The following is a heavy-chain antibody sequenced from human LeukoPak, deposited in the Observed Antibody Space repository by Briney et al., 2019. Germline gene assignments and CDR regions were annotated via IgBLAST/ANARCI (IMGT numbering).Heavy chain of an antibody. CDR3: AKMSDYYYDSSGYSIYGFDGYFDY. CDR2: ISGSGGST. CDR1: AFSFSSYA. V-gene: IGHV3-23*01. D-gene: IGHD3-22*01. Sequence: GASLRLSCVASAFSFSSYAMSWVRQAPGKGLEWVSAISGSGGSTYYADSVKGRFTISRDNSKNTLYLQMNSLRAEDTAVYYCAKMSDYYYDSSGYSIYGFDGYFDYWGQGTLVTVSS. J-gene: IGHJ4*02.